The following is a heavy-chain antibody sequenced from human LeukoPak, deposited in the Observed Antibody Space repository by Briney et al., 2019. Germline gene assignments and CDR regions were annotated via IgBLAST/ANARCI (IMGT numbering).Heavy chain of an antibody. CDR2: IYYSGST. CDR1: GGSISSYY. V-gene: IGHV4-59*01. Sequence: SETLSLTCTVSGGSISSYYWSWIRQPPGKGLEWIGYIYYSGSTNYNPSLKSRVTISVDTSKNQFSLKLSSVTAADTAVYYCVRGLQDIVVVVAASPYYYYYMDVWGKGTTVTVCS. CDR3: VRGLQDIVVVVAASPYYYYYMDV. D-gene: IGHD2-15*01. J-gene: IGHJ6*03.